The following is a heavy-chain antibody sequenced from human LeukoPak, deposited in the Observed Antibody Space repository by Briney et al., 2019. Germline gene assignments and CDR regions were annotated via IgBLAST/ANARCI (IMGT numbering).Heavy chain of an antibody. V-gene: IGHV3-74*01. CDR1: GFTFSRYW. CDR3: ARGGLEPVDY. CDR2: INEDGSST. D-gene: IGHD1-14*01. J-gene: IGHJ4*02. Sequence: GGSLRLSCAASGFTFSRYWMHWVRQAPGKGLVWVSRINEDGSSTNYADSVKGRFTISRDNVKNTLYLQLNGLRAEDTAVHYCARGGLEPVDYWGQGTLVTVSS.